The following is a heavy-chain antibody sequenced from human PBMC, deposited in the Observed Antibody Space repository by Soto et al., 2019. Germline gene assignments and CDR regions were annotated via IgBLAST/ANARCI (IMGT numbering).Heavy chain of an antibody. J-gene: IGHJ4*02. CDR2: IDWDDDK. CDR3: ARSTYYYDSSGYGFYYFDY. CDR1: VFSLSTSGMC. V-gene: IGHV2-70*11. Sequence: GSGPTLVNPTQTLTLTCTFSVFSLSTSGMCVSWIRQPPGKALEWLARIDWDDDKYYSTSLKTRLTISKDTSKNQVVLTMTNMDPVDTATYYCARSTYYYDSSGYGFYYFDYWGQGTLVTVS. D-gene: IGHD3-22*01.